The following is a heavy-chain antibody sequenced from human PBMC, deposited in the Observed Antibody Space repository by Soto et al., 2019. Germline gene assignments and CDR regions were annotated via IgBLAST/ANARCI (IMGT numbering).Heavy chain of an antibody. CDR1: GYSFTSYW. CDR2: IYPGDSDT. D-gene: IGHD5-12*01. CDR3: ARRSIVGTIPYFDY. Sequence: GESLKSSCKGSGYSFTSYWIGWVRQMPGKGLELMGIIYPGDSDTRSSPSFQGQVTISADKSITTAYLQWSSLKASDTAMYYCARRSIVGTIPYFDYWGQGTLVTVSS. J-gene: IGHJ4*02. V-gene: IGHV5-51*01.